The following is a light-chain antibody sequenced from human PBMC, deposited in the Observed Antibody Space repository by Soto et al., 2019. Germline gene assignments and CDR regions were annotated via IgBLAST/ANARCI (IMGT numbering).Light chain of an antibody. V-gene: IGKV2-28*01. J-gene: IGKJ1*01. CDR3: QQYNNWPMWT. Sequence: DIVMTQSPLSLPVTPGEPASISCRSSQSLLHSNGYNYLDWYLQKPGQSPQLLIYLGSNRASGVPDRFSGSGSGTDFTLKISRVEAEDVGVYYCQQYNNWPMWTFGQGTKVDIK. CDR1: QSLLHSNGYNY. CDR2: LGS.